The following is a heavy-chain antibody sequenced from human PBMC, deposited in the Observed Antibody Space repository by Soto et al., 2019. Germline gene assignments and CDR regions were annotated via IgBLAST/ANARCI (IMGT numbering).Heavy chain of an antibody. CDR2: ISHDGNDK. Sequence: QVQVVESGGGVVQPGRSLRLSCAASGITFSAYGMHWVRQAPGKGLEWVAVISHDGNDKYYTNSVKGRFTISRDNSKNTLYLQMNSLRGEDTAIYFCATDLGTTVTTYNFFDPWGQGTLVTVSS. CDR1: GITFSAYG. D-gene: IGHD4-17*01. V-gene: IGHV3-30*03. J-gene: IGHJ5*02. CDR3: ATDLGTTVTTYNFFDP.